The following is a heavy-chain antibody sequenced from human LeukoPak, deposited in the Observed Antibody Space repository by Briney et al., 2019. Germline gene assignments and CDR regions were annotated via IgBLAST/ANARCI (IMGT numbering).Heavy chain of an antibody. Sequence: GSSVKVSCKASGGTFSSYAISWVRQAPGQGLEWMGGIIPIFGTANYAQKFQGRVTITADESTSTAYMELSSLRSEDTAVYYCARVGYDYGGSPIWGQGTMVTVSS. CDR3: ARVGYDYGGSPI. V-gene: IGHV1-69*01. CDR2: IIPIFGTA. J-gene: IGHJ3*02. CDR1: GGTFSSYA. D-gene: IGHD4-23*01.